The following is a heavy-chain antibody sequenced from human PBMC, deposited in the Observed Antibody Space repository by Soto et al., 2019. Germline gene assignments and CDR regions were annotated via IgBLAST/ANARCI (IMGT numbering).Heavy chain of an antibody. D-gene: IGHD1-26*01. J-gene: IGHJ4*02. Sequence: ASVKLSCKASRYTFPNYAIHWVREAPGQSLEWMGWINAANGNTRYSQKFQGRVTIARDTSASTAYMELSSLRSEDMAIYYCARRAWYGGSYDYIDLWGQGTLGTVSA. V-gene: IGHV1-3*01. CDR3: ARRAWYGGSYDYIDL. CDR1: RYTFPNYA. CDR2: INAANGNT.